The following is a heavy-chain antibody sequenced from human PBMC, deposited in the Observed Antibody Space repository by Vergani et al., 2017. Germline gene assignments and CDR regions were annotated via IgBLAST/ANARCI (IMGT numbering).Heavy chain of an antibody. D-gene: IGHD6-13*01. CDR2: ISGSGGST. Sequence: EVQLVESGGGLVQPGGSLRLSCAASGFTFSSYSMNWVRQAPGKGLEWVSAISGSGGSTYYADSVKGRFTISRDNAKNSLYLQMNSLRAEDTAVYYCAKGVGSTGSWFDPWGQGTLVTVSS. CDR3: AKGVGSTGSWFDP. V-gene: IGHV3-21*04. CDR1: GFTFSSYS. J-gene: IGHJ5*02.